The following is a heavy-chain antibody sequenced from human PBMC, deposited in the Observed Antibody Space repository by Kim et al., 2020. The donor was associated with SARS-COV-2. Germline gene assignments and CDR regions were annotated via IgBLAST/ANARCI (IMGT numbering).Heavy chain of an antibody. CDR1: GGSFSGYY. D-gene: IGHD3-3*01. Sequence: SETLSLTCAVYGGSFSGYYWSWIRQRPGKGLEWIGEINHSGSTNYNPSLKSRVTMSVDTLKNWFSLRLSSVTAADTAVYYCARGRGEVVPSPILGIGPYYEYYAMDVWGRGTTVTVSS. J-gene: IGHJ6*02. CDR3: ARGRGEVVPSPILGIGPYYEYYAMDV. CDR2: INHSGST. V-gene: IGHV4-34*01.